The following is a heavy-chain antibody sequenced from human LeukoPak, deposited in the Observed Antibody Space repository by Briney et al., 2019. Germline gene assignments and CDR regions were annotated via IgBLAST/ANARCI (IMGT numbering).Heavy chain of an antibody. J-gene: IGHJ4*02. V-gene: IGHV3-30*18. CDR3: AKGAYGDNSVVDY. Sequence: GGSLRLSCAATGFTFSRYGMHWVRQAPGKGLGWVAVISYDGSNKYYADSVKGRFTISRDNSKNTLYLLLSSLSVEDTAVYYCAKGAYGDNSVVDYWGQGTLVTVSS. CDR2: ISYDGSNK. D-gene: IGHD4-23*01. CDR1: GFTFSRYG.